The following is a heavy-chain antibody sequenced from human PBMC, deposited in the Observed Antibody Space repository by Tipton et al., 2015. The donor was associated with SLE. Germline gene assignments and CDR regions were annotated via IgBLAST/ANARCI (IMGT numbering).Heavy chain of an antibody. D-gene: IGHD5-24*01. V-gene: IGHV3-33*01. Sequence: SLRLSCAASGFTFSSYGMHWVRQAPGKGLEWVAIIWYDGSNKYYADSVKGRFTISRDNSKNTLYLQMNSLRAEDTAVYYCARETGGEMATIYFDSWGQGTLVTVSS. CDR2: IWYDGSNK. CDR3: ARETGGEMATIYFDS. CDR1: GFTFSSYG. J-gene: IGHJ4*02.